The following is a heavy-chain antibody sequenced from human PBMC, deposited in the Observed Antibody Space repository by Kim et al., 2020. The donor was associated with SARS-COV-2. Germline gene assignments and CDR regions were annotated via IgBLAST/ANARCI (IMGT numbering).Heavy chain of an antibody. CDR3: ARDLQGARPKSDYYGMDV. CDR1: GYTFTSYG. V-gene: IGHV1-18*01. CDR2: ISAYNGNT. J-gene: IGHJ6*02. Sequence: ASVKVSCKASGYTFTSYGISWVRQAPGQGLEWMGWISAYNGNTNYAQKLQGRVTMTTDTSTSTAYMELRSLRSDDTAVYYCARDLQGARPKSDYYGMDVWGQGTTVTVSS.